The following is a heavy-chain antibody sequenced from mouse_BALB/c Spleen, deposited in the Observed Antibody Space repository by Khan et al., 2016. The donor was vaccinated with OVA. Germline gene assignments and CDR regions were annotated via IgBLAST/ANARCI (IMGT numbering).Heavy chain of an antibody. CDR1: GFTFSSFG. Sequence: EVELVESGGGLVQPGGSRKLSCTASGFTFSSFGMHWVRQAPEKGLEWVAYIGSDSTTIYYADTVKGRFTISRDYPKNTLLLQLTSLRSEDTAIDYCASSLYWSWFASWGQGTLVTVSA. V-gene: IGHV5-17*02. CDR3: ASSLYWSWFAS. CDR2: IGSDSTTI. D-gene: IGHD1-1*01. J-gene: IGHJ3*01.